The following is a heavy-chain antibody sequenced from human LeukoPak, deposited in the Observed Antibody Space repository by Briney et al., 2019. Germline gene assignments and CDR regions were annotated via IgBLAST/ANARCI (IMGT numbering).Heavy chain of an antibody. CDR3: ARHLASGWSDY. CDR2: IYYSGTA. V-gene: IGHV4-59*08. J-gene: IGHJ4*02. D-gene: IGHD6-19*01. CDR1: GASISSSS. Sequence: PSETLSLTCTVSGASISSSSWTWIRQPPGKGLECIGFIYYSGTAHYNPSLKSRATISLDTSTNQSSLRLSSVTAADTAVNYCARHLASGWSDYWGQGTLVTVSS.